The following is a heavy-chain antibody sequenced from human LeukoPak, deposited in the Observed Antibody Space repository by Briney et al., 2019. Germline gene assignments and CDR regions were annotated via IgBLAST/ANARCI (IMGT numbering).Heavy chain of an antibody. CDR1: GFTVSSNY. CDR2: IYSGGST. D-gene: IGHD3-10*01. CDR3: ARVKSYYDAFDI. J-gene: IGHJ3*02. Sequence: GGSLRLSCAASGFTVSSNYMSWVRQAPGKGLEWVSVIYSGGSTYYADSVKGRFTISRDNSKNTLYLQMNSLRAEDTAVYYCARVKSYYDAFDIWGQGTMVTVSS. V-gene: IGHV3-66*01.